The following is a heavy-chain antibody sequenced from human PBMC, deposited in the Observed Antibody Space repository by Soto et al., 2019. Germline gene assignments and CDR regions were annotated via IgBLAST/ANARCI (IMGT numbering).Heavy chain of an antibody. V-gene: IGHV4-34*01. CDR3: ARGSTNPCDFWRKGPRYYSYMDV. CDR1: GGSFSGYY. CDR2: INHSGST. Sequence: QVQLQQWGAGLLKPSETLSLTCAVYGGSFSGYYWSWIRQPPGKGLEWIGAINHSGSTNYNPSLKSRVTMSIDTSKNQFSLKLSSVTAADTAVYYCARGSTNPCDFWRKGPRYYSYMDVWGKGNTVTVSS. D-gene: IGHD3-3*01. J-gene: IGHJ6*03.